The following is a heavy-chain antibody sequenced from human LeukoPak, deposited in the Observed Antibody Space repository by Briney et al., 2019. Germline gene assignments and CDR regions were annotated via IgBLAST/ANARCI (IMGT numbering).Heavy chain of an antibody. CDR3: ARGGSYLSALDI. J-gene: IGHJ3*02. D-gene: IGHD1-26*01. Sequence: GGSLRLSCAASGFTFSSYGMHWVRQAPGKGLEWVAFIRYDGSNKYYADSVKGRFTISRDNSKNTLYLQMNSLRAEDTAVYYCARGGSYLSALDIWGRGTMVTVSS. CDR1: GFTFSSYG. V-gene: IGHV3-30*02. CDR2: IRYDGSNK.